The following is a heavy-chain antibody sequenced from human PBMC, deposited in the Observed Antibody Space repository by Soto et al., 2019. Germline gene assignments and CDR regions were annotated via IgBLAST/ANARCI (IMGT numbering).Heavy chain of an antibody. Sequence: EVQLVESGGGLVKPGGSLRLSCAASGFTFRSYSMNWVRQAPGKGLEWVSSISSSSSYIYYADSVKGRFTISRDNAKNSLYLQMNSLRAEDTAVYYCARDSDRVTTGGDYWGQGTLVTVSS. V-gene: IGHV3-21*01. J-gene: IGHJ4*02. CDR3: ARDSDRVTTGGDY. CDR1: GFTFRSYS. D-gene: IGHD4-4*01. CDR2: ISSSSSYI.